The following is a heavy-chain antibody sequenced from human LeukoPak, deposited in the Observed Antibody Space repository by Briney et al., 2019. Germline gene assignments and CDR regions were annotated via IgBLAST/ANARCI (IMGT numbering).Heavy chain of an antibody. J-gene: IGHJ4*02. CDR1: GGPFSGYY. CDR3: ARGYSRMYYFDY. V-gene: IGHV4-34*01. Sequence: SETLSLTCAVYGGPFSGYYWSWIRQPPGKGLEWIGEINLSGSANYNPSLKSRVTISVDTSKNQFSLKLSSVTAADTAVYYCARGYSRMYYFDYWGQGTLVTVSS. D-gene: IGHD6-13*01. CDR2: INLSGSA.